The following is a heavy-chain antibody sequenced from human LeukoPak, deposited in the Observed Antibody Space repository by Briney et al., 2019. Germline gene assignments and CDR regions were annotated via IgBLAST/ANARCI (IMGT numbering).Heavy chain of an antibody. J-gene: IGHJ4*02. CDR1: GFTFSNFG. CDR3: AKGWIQLWGIDY. V-gene: IGHV3-30*02. CDR2: IRYDGSNK. Sequence: GGSLRLSCAASGFTFSNFGMHWVRQAPGKGLEWVAFIRYDGSNKYYADSVKGRFTISRDNSKNTLYLQMNSLRAEDTAVYYCAKGWIQLWGIDYWGQGTLVTVSS. D-gene: IGHD5-18*01.